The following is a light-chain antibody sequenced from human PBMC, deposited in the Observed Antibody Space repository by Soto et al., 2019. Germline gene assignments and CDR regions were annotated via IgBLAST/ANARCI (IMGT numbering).Light chain of an antibody. CDR3: NSYTTSNTRQIV. Sequence: QSALTQPASVSGSPGQSITISCTGTSSDVGCYNYVSWYQQHPGKAPKFMIYDVSNRPSGVSTRFSGSKSGNTASLTISGLQAEDEADYYCNSYTTSNTRQIVFGTGTKLTVL. V-gene: IGLV2-14*01. CDR1: SSDVGCYNY. J-gene: IGLJ1*01. CDR2: DVS.